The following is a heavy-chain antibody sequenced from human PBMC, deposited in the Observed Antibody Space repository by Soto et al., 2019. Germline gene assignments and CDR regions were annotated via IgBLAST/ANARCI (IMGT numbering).Heavy chain of an antibody. D-gene: IGHD2-15*01. V-gene: IGHV4-39*01. Sequence: SETLSLTCTVSGDSSVSSSSYYWGWIRQPPGKGLEWIGSIYYTGNTFYSPSFRSRLTISVDTSKSQFSLKLRSVTAADTATYYCASEVSSTDGMDVWGQGTTVT. CDR1: GDSSVSSSSYY. J-gene: IGHJ6*02. CDR3: ASEVSSTDGMDV. CDR2: IYYTGNT.